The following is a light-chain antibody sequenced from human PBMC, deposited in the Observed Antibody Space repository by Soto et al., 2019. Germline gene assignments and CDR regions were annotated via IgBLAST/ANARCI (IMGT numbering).Light chain of an antibody. CDR2: DAS. Sequence: EIMMTQSPATVSVSPGERATLSCRASQSIRTNVAWYQQKPGQALRLLIYDASTRATGLSSRFSGSGSGTEFTLTISSLQSEDVAIYYCQQYNDWPPLTCGGGTRLEI. J-gene: IGKJ4*01. CDR1: QSIRTN. V-gene: IGKV3-15*01. CDR3: QQYNDWPPLT.